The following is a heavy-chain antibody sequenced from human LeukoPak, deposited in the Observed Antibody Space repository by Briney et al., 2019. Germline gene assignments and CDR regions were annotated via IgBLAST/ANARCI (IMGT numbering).Heavy chain of an antibody. D-gene: IGHD6-13*01. CDR3: ARDGWESSSWYDPVVY. V-gene: IGHV3-7*01. CDR1: GFTFSSYW. Sequence: GGSLRLSCAASGFTFSSYWMSWVRQAPGKGLEWVANIKQDGSEKYYVDSAKGRFTISRDNAKNSLYLQMNSLRAEDTAVYYCARDGWESSSWYDPVVYWGQGTLVTVSS. J-gene: IGHJ4*02. CDR2: IKQDGSEK.